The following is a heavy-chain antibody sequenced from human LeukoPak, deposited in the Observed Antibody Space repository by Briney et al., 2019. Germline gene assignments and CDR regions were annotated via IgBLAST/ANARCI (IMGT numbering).Heavy chain of an antibody. CDR2: IRYDGSNK. Sequence: GGSLRLSCAASGFTFSSYGMHWVRQAPGKGLEWVAFIRYDGSNKYYADPVKGRFTISRDNSKNTPYLQMNSLRAEDTAVYYCAKDHLYYFDYWGQGTLVTVSS. V-gene: IGHV3-30*02. CDR1: GFTFSSYG. CDR3: AKDHLYYFDY. J-gene: IGHJ4*02.